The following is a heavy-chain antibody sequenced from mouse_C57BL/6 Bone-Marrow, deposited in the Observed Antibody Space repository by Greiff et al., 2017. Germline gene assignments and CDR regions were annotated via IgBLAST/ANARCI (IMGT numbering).Heavy chain of an antibody. J-gene: IGHJ2*01. V-gene: IGHV1-64*01. Sequence: QVQLQQSGAELVKPGASVKLSCKASGYTFTSYWMHWVKQRPGQGLEWIGMIHPNSGSTNYNEKFKSKATLTVDKSSSTAYMQLSSLTSEDSAVYYCARERNYWYFDYWGQGTTLTVSS. D-gene: IGHD1-1*02. CDR2: IHPNSGST. CDR3: ARERNYWYFDY. CDR1: GYTFTSYW.